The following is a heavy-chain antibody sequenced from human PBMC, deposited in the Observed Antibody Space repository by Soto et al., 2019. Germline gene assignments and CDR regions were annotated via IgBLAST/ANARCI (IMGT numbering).Heavy chain of an antibody. CDR1: GYTFTSYG. J-gene: IGHJ4*02. CDR3: ARDVLTWARYGSGSYYEN. D-gene: IGHD3-10*01. Sequence: ASVKVSCKASGYTFTSYGISWVRQAPGQGLEWMGWISAYNGNTNYAQKLQGRVTMTTDTSTSTAYMELRSLRSDDTAVYYCARDVLTWARYGSGSYYENWGQGTLVTVSS. V-gene: IGHV1-18*01. CDR2: ISAYNGNT.